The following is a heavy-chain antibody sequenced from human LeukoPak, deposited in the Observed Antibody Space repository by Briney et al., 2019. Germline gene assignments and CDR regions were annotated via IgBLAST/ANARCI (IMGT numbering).Heavy chain of an antibody. CDR1: GSTFSSYA. V-gene: IGHV3-30*04. Sequence: GRSLRLSCAASGSTFSSYAMHWVRQAPGKGLEWVAVISYDGSNKYYADSVKGRFTISRDNSKNTLYLQMNSLRAEDTAVYYCARASVRGAHKTYNWFDPWGQGTLVTVSS. CDR3: ARASVRGAHKTYNWFDP. J-gene: IGHJ5*02. CDR2: ISYDGSNK. D-gene: IGHD3-10*01.